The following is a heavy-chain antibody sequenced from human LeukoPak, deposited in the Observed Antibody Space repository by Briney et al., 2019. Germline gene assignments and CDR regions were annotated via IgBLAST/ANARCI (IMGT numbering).Heavy chain of an antibody. J-gene: IGHJ6*03. CDR3: ARNTIFGVVIRLHYYYMDV. V-gene: IGHV1-69*13. CDR1: GGTFSSYA. D-gene: IGHD3-3*01. Sequence: SVKVSCKASGGTFSSYAISWARQAPGQGLEWMGGIIPIFGTANYAQRFQGRVTITADESTSTAYMELSSLRSEDTAVYYCARNTIFGVVIRLHYYYMDVWGKGTTVTVSS. CDR2: IIPIFGTA.